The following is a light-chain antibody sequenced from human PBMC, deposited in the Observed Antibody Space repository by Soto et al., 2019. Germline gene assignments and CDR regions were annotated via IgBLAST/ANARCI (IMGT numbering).Light chain of an antibody. CDR3: QAWDSSTFYV. CDR2: QDN. CDR1: QLGDKY. J-gene: IGLJ1*01. V-gene: IGLV3-1*01. Sequence: SYELTQPPSVSVSPGQTASITCSGDQLGDKYASWYQQKSGQSPVLVIYQDNKRPLGIPERFSGSNSGNMATLTISGTQAMDEADYYCQAWDSSTFYVFGTGTKLTVL.